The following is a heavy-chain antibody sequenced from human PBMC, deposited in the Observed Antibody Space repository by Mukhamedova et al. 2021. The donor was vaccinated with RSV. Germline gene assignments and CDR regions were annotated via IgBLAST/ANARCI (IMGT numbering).Heavy chain of an antibody. CDR2: TYYKSKWYN. CDR3: AREGGAYSRYFDY. V-gene: IGHV6-1*01. J-gene: IGHJ4*02. D-gene: IGHD2-15*01. Sequence: NWIRQSPSRGLEWLGRTYYKSKWYNDYAVSVSSRATINPDTSKNQFSLQLNSVTPEDTAVYYCAREGGAYSRYFDYWGQGTLVTV.